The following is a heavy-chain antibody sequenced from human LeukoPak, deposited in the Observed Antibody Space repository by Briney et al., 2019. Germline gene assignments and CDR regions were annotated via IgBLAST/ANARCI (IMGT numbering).Heavy chain of an antibody. Sequence: SETLSLTCAVYGGSFSGYYWSWIRQPPGKGLEWIGEINHSGSTNYNPSLKSRVTISVDKSKNQFSLKLSSVTAADTAVYYCAGGRGSGHDAFDIWGQGTMVTVSS. CDR3: AGGRGSGHDAFDI. CDR2: INHSGST. CDR1: GGSFSGYY. J-gene: IGHJ3*02. V-gene: IGHV4-34*01.